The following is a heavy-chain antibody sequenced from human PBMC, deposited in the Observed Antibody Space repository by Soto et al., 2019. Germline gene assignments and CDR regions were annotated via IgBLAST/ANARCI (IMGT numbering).Heavy chain of an antibody. V-gene: IGHV3-15*06. J-gene: IGHJ5*02. Sequence: EIQLVESGGGVVKPGESLTLSCAASGFTVKDAWMHWVRQAPGKGLAWVGLIRSQKDGGATHYAAPVRDRFTISRDDSINTLYLRMNSLKIEDTAVYYCTQLYRDDPWGQGTLVTVSS. CDR2: IRSQKDGGAT. CDR3: TQLYRDDP. D-gene: IGHD3-10*01. CDR1: GFTVKDAW.